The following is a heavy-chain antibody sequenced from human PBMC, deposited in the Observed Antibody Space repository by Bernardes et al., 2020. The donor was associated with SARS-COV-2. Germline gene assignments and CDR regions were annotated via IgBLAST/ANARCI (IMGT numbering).Heavy chain of an antibody. Sequence: ASVKVSCKASGYTFTGYYIHWVRQAPGQGLEWMGWINPNSGGTTYAQKFQGRVTMTRDTSINTAYMELSRLRSDDTAMYYCALPPATDDSYSMDVWGQGTTVTVSS. V-gene: IGHV1-2*02. D-gene: IGHD3-22*01. CDR3: ALPPATDDSYSMDV. J-gene: IGHJ6*02. CDR1: GYTFTGYY. CDR2: INPNSGGT.